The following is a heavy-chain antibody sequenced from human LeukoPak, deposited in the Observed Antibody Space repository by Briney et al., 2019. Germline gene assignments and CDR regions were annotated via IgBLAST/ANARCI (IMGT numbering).Heavy chain of an antibody. V-gene: IGHV4-34*01. D-gene: IGHD3-3*01. CDR2: INHSGST. Sequence: PSETLSLTCAVYGGSFSGYYRSWIRQPPGKGLEWIGEINHSGSTNYNPSLKSRVTISVDTSKNQFSLKLSSVTAADTAVYYCARVKNVLRLNAFDIWGQGTMVTVSS. CDR3: ARVKNVLRLNAFDI. J-gene: IGHJ3*02. CDR1: GGSFSGYY.